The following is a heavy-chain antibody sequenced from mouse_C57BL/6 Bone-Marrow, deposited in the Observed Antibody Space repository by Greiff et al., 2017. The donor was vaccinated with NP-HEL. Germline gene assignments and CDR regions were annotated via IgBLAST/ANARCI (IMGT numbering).Heavy chain of an antibody. D-gene: IGHD2-3*01. CDR1: GYTFTSYG. CDR2: IYPRRGNT. Sequence: QVQLQQSGAELARPGASVKLSCKASGYTFTSYGISWVKQRTGQGLEWIGEIYPRRGNTYYNEKFKGKATLTADKSSSTAYMELRSLTSEDSAVYFCARSDGYYDAMDYWGQGTSVTVSS. J-gene: IGHJ4*01. V-gene: IGHV1-81*01. CDR3: ARSDGYYDAMDY.